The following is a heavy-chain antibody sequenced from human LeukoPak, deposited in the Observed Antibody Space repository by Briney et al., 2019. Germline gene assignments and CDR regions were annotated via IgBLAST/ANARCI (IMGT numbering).Heavy chain of an antibody. D-gene: IGHD5-24*01. CDR3: AREGGRGYNYFDY. CDR2: VYYIGTT. CDR1: SGSISTYY. J-gene: IGHJ4*02. Sequence: SETLSLTCTVSSGSISTYYWSWIRQPPGKGLEWIGYVYYIGTTNYNPPLKGRVTISVDTSKNHFSLKLTSVTAADTAVYYCAREGGRGYNYFDYWGQGALVTVSS. V-gene: IGHV4-59*01.